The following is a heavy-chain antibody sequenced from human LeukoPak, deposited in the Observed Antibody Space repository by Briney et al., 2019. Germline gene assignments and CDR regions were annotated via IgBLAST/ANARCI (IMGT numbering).Heavy chain of an antibody. J-gene: IGHJ4*02. CDR2: IYTSGST. CDR3: AREGSSSSGPATDY. CDR1: GGSISSYY. D-gene: IGHD6-6*01. Sequence: SETLSLTCTVSGGSISSYYWSWIRQPAGKGLEWIGRIYTSGSTNYNPSLKSRVTMSVDTSKNQFSLKLSSVTAADTAVYYCAREGSSSSGPATDYWGQGTLVTVSS. V-gene: IGHV4-4*07.